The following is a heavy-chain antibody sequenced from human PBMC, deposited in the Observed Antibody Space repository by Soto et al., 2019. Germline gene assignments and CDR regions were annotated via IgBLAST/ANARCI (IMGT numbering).Heavy chain of an antibody. J-gene: IGHJ6*02. CDR3: ARDRGGYGPPDV. V-gene: IGHV3-11*06. D-gene: IGHD3-10*01. CDR2: ISGSSGYT. CDR1: GFSFSDSY. Sequence: QVQLVESGGGLVKPGGSLRLSCAASGFSFSDSYMRWVRQAPGKGLEWVAYISGSSGYTGYADSVKGRFTISRDNAKNSLHLQMNSLRVEDTAVYYCARDRGGYGPPDVWGQGTTVTVSS.